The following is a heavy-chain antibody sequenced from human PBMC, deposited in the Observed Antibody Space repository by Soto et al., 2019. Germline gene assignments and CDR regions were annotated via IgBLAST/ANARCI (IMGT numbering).Heavy chain of an antibody. CDR3: ATWHEREHAFDV. V-gene: IGHV3-53*01. CDR2: LYDVDGS. Sequence: DVQLVESGGGLIQPGESLRLSCAAFGLTISGKKYVAWVRQAPGKGLEWVSALYDVDGSFYADSVTGRFTTSSDSSKTTEYLQMNDLRPDDTAVYYCATWHEREHAFDVWGQGTTATISS. D-gene: IGHD1-1*01. J-gene: IGHJ3*01. CDR1: GLTISGKKY.